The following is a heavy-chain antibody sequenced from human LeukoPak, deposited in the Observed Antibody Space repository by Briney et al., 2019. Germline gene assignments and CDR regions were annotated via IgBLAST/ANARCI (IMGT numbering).Heavy chain of an antibody. Sequence: SETLSLTCAVSGGSISSSNWWSWVRQPPGKGLEWIGEIYHSGSTNYNPSLKSRVTISVDKSKNQFSLKLSSVTAADTAVYYCARGVREQQLVRYFDYWGQGTLVTVSS. CDR3: ARGVREQQLVRYFDY. CDR1: GGSISSSNW. J-gene: IGHJ4*02. D-gene: IGHD6-13*01. CDR2: IYHSGST. V-gene: IGHV4-4*02.